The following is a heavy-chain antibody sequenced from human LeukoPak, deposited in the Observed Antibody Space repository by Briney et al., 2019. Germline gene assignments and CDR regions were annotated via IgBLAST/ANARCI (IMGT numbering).Heavy chain of an antibody. CDR1: GFTFSSYA. CDR3: ARAEVGAVDY. CDR2: ISYDGSIK. Sequence: QPGRSLRLSCAASGFTFSSYAMHWVRQAPGKGLEWVAVISYDGSIKYYADSVKGRFTISRDNSKNTLYLQMNSLRAEDTAVYYCARAEVGAVDYWGQGTLVTVSS. D-gene: IGHD1-26*01. V-gene: IGHV3-30-3*01. J-gene: IGHJ4*02.